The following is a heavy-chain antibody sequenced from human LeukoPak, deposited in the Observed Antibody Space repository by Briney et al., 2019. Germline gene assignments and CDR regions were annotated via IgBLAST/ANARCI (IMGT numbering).Heavy chain of an antibody. Sequence: KSGGSLRLSCAASGFTFSSHSMNWVRQAPGEGLEWVSSIGSSSSSIYYADSVKGRFTISRDNAKNSLYLQMNSLGGEDTAVYYCARETSEAFDIWGQGTMVTVSS. CDR1: GFTFSSHS. J-gene: IGHJ3*02. V-gene: IGHV3-21*01. CDR2: IGSSSSSI. CDR3: ARETSEAFDI.